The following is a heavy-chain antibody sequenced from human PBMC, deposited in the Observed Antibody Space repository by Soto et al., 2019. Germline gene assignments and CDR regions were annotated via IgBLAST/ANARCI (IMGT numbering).Heavy chain of an antibody. Sequence: QVQLVQSGAEVKQPGSSVKVSCKVSGGTFSSFDISWLRQAPGQRLEWMGGIIPAFGPANYAPKFQGTVSITADDSATTVYMELSSLRSDDTGVYYCARSGPYCNGGSCYFQYWGQGTLVTVSS. J-gene: IGHJ1*01. V-gene: IGHV1-69*01. CDR2: IIPAFGPA. D-gene: IGHD2-15*01. CDR1: GGTFSSFD. CDR3: ARSGPYCNGGSCYFQY.